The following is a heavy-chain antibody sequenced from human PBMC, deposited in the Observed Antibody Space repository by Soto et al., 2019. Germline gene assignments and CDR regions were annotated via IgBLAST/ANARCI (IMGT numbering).Heavy chain of an antibody. CDR2: IKHDGNEK. CDR1: GFMVGTYW. D-gene: IGHD3-22*01. Sequence: GSLRLSCAATGFMVGTYWMSWVRQAPGKGLEWVANIKHDGNEKYYADSVKGRFTVSRDNVKNFLHLQMSSLRGDDTGVYFCVRATLSWGHYYFRGLDVWGQGTTVTVSS. J-gene: IGHJ6*02. V-gene: IGHV3-7*01. CDR3: VRATLSWGHYYFRGLDV.